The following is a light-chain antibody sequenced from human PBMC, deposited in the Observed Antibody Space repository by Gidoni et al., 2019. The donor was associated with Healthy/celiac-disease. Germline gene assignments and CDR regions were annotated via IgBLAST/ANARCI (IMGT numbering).Light chain of an antibody. CDR1: QSMSSY. CDR3: QQSYSTPIT. CDR2: TAY. V-gene: IGKV1-39*01. J-gene: IGKJ5*01. Sequence: DIQMTQSPSSLSASVGDRVTITCRASQSMSSYLNWYQQKPGKAPKLLIYTAYSLQSGVPSRFSGSGYGTDFTLTIGSLQPEEFATYYCQQSYSTPITFGQGTRLEIK.